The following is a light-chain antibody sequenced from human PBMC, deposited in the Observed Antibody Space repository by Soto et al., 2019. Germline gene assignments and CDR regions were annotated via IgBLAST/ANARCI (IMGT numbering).Light chain of an antibody. V-gene: IGKV1-33*01. CDR3: QQYDNLPLT. Sequence: DIQMTQSPSSLSASVGDRVTINCQASQDISNYLNWYQQKPGKAPKLMIYDASNLETGVPSRFSGSGSGTDFNFTISSLQPEDIATYYCQQYDNLPLTFGGGTKVDIK. CDR2: DAS. J-gene: IGKJ4*01. CDR1: QDISNY.